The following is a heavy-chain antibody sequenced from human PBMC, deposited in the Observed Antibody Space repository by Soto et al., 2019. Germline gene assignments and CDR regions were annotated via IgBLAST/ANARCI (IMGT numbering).Heavy chain of an antibody. CDR1: GFTFSSYA. Sequence: EVQLLESGGGLIQPGGSLRLSCAASGFTFSSYAMSWVRQAPGKGLEWVSAISGSGGSTYYADSVKGRFTISRDNSKNTLYLQMNSLRAEDTAVYYCAKVTDVGELLPIDYWGQGTLVTVSS. CDR2: ISGSGGST. CDR3: AKVTDVGELLPIDY. J-gene: IGHJ4*02. D-gene: IGHD3-10*01. V-gene: IGHV3-23*01.